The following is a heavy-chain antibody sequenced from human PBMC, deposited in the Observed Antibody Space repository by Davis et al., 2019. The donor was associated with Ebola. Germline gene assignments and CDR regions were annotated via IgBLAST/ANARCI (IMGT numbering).Heavy chain of an antibody. CDR2: VFHSGST. J-gene: IGHJ4*02. CDR1: GDSVSNRNW. V-gene: IGHV4-4*02. D-gene: IGHD3-9*01. Sequence: MPSETLFLTCAVSGDSVSNRNWWRWVRQPPGKGLEWIGEVFHSGSTNFSPSLKSRVTMSVDKSENLFSLKLNSVTAADTAIYYCARVRYYNILTGSFAYFDFWGQGALVTVSS. CDR3: ARVRYYNILTGSFAYFDF.